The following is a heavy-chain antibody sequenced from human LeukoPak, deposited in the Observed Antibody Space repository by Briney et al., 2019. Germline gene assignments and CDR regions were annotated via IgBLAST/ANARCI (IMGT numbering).Heavy chain of an antibody. D-gene: IGHD3-22*01. Sequence: PSETLSLTCTVSGGSISSYYWSWIRQPPGKGLEWIGYIYYSGSTNYNPSLKSRVTISVDTSKNQFSLKLSSVTAADTAVYYCAREGGLDSSGYRYFDYWGQGTLVTVSS. CDR2: IYYSGST. J-gene: IGHJ4*02. CDR1: GGSISSYY. CDR3: AREGGLDSSGYRYFDY. V-gene: IGHV4-59*01.